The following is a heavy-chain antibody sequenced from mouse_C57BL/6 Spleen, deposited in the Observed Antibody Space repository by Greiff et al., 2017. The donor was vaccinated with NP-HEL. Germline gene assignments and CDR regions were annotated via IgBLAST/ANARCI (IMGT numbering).Heavy chain of an antibody. J-gene: IGHJ1*03. CDR3: ARYGLVRGYFDV. CDR2: IYPGDGDT. V-gene: IGHV1-80*01. Sequence: QVQLQQSGAELVKPGASVKISCKASGYAFSSYWMNWVKQRPGKGLEWIGQIYPGDGDTNYNGKFKGKATLTADKSSSTAYMQLSSLTSEDSAVYFCARYGLVRGYFDVWGTGTTVTVSS. CDR1: GYAFSSYW. D-gene: IGHD1-2*01.